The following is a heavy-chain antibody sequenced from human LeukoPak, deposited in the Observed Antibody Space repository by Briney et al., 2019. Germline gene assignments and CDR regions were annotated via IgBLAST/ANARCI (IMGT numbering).Heavy chain of an antibody. D-gene: IGHD1-26*01. CDR1: GFTVDNYG. Sequence: GASLRLSCAAAGFTVDNYGMSWARQAPGEGRGWGSGINWNGGSTGYADSVKGRFTISRDNAKNSLYLQMNSLRAEDTAFYYCASGGIYYGAVFDFWGQGSLVTVSA. CDR2: INWNGGST. CDR3: ASGGIYYGAVFDF. J-gene: IGHJ4*02. V-gene: IGHV3-20*04.